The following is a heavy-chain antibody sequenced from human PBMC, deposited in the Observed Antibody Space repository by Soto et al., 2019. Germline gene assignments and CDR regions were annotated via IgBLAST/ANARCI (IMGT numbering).Heavy chain of an antibody. J-gene: IGHJ4*02. D-gene: IGHD5-18*01. CDR2: IYYSGST. V-gene: IGHV4-31*03. CDR1: GGSISSGGYY. Sequence: SETLSLTCTVSGGSISSGGYYWSWIRQHPGKGLEWIGYIYYSGSTYYNPSLKSRVTISVDTSKNQFSLKLSSVTAAATAVYYCARDHDTAMTYWGQGTLVSASS. CDR3: ARDHDTAMTY.